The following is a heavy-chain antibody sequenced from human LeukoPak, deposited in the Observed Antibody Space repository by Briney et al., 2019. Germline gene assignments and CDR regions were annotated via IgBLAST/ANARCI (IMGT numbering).Heavy chain of an antibody. CDR2: FRSKANIFAT. Sequence: GGSLRLSCAASGFTLCGSATHWVRQASGKGLEWVGRFRSKANIFATAYAASVKGRLTISRDDSKNTAYLQMNSLKTEDTAVYYCNRHGVVTAITTIPYCYYMDVWGKGTTVTVSS. D-gene: IGHD2-21*02. V-gene: IGHV3-73*01. CDR3: NRHGVVTAITTIPYCYYMDV. CDR1: GFTLCGSA. J-gene: IGHJ6*03.